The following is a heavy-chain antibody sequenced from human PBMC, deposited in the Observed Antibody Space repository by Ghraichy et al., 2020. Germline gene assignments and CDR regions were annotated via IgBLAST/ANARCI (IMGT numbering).Heavy chain of an antibody. CDR3: AKEGSDASGWDYYYYYGMDV. CDR2: ISGRGDST. V-gene: IGHV3-23*01. D-gene: IGHD6-19*01. J-gene: IGHJ6*02. Sequence: GGSLRLSCAASEFTFGSYAMNWVRQAPGKGLEWVSRISGRGDSTYYADSVKGRFIISRDNRKKTLYLQMNSLRAEDTAVYYCAKEGSDASGWDYYYYYGMDVWGQGTTVTVCS. CDR1: EFTFGSYA.